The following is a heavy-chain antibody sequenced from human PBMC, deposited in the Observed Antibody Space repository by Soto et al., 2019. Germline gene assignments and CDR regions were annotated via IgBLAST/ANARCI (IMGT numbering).Heavy chain of an antibody. CDR3: AKVFGPYSNYFYFDY. CDR1: GFTFSSYA. CDR2: ISGSGGST. V-gene: IGHV3-23*01. J-gene: IGHJ4*02. D-gene: IGHD4-4*01. Sequence: GGSLRLSCAASGFTFSSYAMSWVRQAPGKGLEWVSAISGSGGSTYYADSVKGRFTVSRDNSKNTLYLQMNSLRAEDTAVYYCAKVFGPYSNYFYFDYWGQGTLVTVSS.